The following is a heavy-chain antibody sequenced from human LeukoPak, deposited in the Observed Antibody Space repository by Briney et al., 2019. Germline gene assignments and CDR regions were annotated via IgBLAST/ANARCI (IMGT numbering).Heavy chain of an antibody. CDR1: GFTFSSYA. V-gene: IGHV3-30-3*01. J-gene: IGHJ4*02. D-gene: IGHD3-22*01. CDR2: ISYDGSNK. Sequence: PGRSLRLSCAASGFTFSSYAMRWVRQAPGKGLEWVAVISYDGSNKYYADSVKGRFTISRDNSKNTLYLQMNSLRAEDTAVYYCARGAAKTYYYDSSGLYYFDYWGQGTLVTVSS. CDR3: ARGAAKTYYYDSSGLYYFDY.